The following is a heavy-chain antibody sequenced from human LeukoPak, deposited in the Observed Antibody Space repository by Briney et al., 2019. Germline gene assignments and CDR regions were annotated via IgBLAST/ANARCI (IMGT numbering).Heavy chain of an antibody. CDR2: ISAYNGNT. Sequence: ASVKVSCKASGYTFTSYGISWVRQAPGQGLEWMGWISAYNGNTNYAQKLQGRVTMTTDTSTSTAYMGLRSLRYDDTAVYYCARGGARATYYDILTGYYRTPSANYYYYGMDVWGQGTTVTVSS. CDR3: ARGGARATYYDILTGYYRTPSANYYYYGMDV. J-gene: IGHJ6*02. CDR1: GYTFTSYG. D-gene: IGHD3-9*01. V-gene: IGHV1-18*01.